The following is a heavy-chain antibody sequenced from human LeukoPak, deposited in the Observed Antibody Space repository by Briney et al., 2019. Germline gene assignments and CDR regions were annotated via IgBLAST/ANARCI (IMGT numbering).Heavy chain of an antibody. Sequence: SVKVSCKASGGTFSSYAISWVRQAPGQGLEWMGGIIPIFGTANYAQKFQGRVTITADESTSTAYMELSSLRSEDTAVYYCARDSVPAVVYGYDPTFDYWGQGTLVTVSS. D-gene: IGHD5-12*01. V-gene: IGHV1-69*01. CDR2: IIPIFGTA. CDR3: ARDSVPAVVYGYDPTFDY. CDR1: GGTFSSYA. J-gene: IGHJ4*02.